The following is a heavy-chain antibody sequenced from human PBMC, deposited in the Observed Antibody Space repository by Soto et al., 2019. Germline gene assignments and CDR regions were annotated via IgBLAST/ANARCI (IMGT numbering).Heavy chain of an antibody. CDR1: GFTFSSYG. V-gene: IGHV3-33*01. Sequence: PGGSLRLSCAASGFTFSSYGMHWVRQAPGKGLEWVAVIWYDGSNKYYADSVKGRFTISRDNSKNTLYLQMNSLRAEDTAVYYCARGPYYGGNSAYYYYGMDVWGQGTTVTVSS. CDR3: ARGPYYGGNSAYYYYGMDV. J-gene: IGHJ6*02. D-gene: IGHD4-17*01. CDR2: IWYDGSNK.